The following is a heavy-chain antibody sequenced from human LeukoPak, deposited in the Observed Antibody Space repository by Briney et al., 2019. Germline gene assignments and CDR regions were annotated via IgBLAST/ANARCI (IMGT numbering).Heavy chain of an antibody. CDR1: GGSISSSSYY. CDR3: ASLYRGIFGVVINPSYYYYMDV. V-gene: IGHV4-39*01. CDR2: IYYSGST. D-gene: IGHD3-3*01. J-gene: IGHJ6*03. Sequence: SETLSLTCTVSGGSISSSSYYWGWIRQPPGKGLERIGSIYYSGSTYYNPSLKSRVTISVDTSKNQFSLKLSSVTAADTAVYYCASLYRGIFGVVINPSYYYYMDVWGKGTTVTVSS.